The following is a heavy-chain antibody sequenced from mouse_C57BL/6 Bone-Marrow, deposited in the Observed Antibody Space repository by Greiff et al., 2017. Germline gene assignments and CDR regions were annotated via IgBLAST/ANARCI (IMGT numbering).Heavy chain of an antibody. J-gene: IGHJ4*01. CDR3: ARRAFITTVVDYAMDY. CDR1: GYTFTSYW. V-gene: IGHV1-61*01. Sequence: QVQLQQPGAELVRPGSSVKPSCKASGYTFTSYWMDWVKQRPGQGLEWIGNIYPSDSETHYNQKFKDKATLTVDKSSSTAYMQLSSLTSEDSAVYYCARRAFITTVVDYAMDYWGQGTSVTVSS. D-gene: IGHD1-1*01. CDR2: IYPSDSET.